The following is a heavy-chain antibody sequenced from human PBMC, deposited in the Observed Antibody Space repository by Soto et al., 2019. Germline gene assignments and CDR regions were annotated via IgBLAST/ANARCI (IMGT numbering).Heavy chain of an antibody. CDR3: ARGNSEYDYDFWSGYPKAGYYYGMDV. V-gene: IGHV1-8*01. CDR2: MNPNSGNT. CDR1: GYTFTSYD. J-gene: IGHJ6*02. D-gene: IGHD3-3*01. Sequence: ASVKVSCKASGYTFTSYDINWVRQATGQGLEWMGWMNPNSGNTGYAQKLQGRVTMTRNTSISTAYMELSSLGSEDTAVYYCARGNSEYDYDFWSGYPKAGYYYGMDVWGQGTTVTVS.